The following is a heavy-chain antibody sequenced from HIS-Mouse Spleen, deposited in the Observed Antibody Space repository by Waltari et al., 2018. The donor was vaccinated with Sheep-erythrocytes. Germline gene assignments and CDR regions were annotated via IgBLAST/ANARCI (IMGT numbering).Heavy chain of an antibody. J-gene: IGHJ4*02. CDR1: GGTFSSYA. Sequence: QVQLVQSGAEVKKPGSSVKVSCKASGGTFSSYAISWVRQAPGQGLECMGRRIPILSIANSEQKCQGRVTITADTSTSTAYMELSSLRSEDTAVYYCAQTGATTPHFDYWGQGTLVTVSS. CDR3: AQTGATTPHFDY. D-gene: IGHD1-26*01. CDR2: RIPILSIA. V-gene: IGHV1-69*04.